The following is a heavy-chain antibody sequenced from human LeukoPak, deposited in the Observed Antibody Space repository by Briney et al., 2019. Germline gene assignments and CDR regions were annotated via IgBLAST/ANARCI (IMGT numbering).Heavy chain of an antibody. Sequence: SVKVSCKASGGTFSSYAISWVRQAPGQGLEWMGGIIPIFGTANYAQKFQGRVTITTDESTSTAYMELSSLRSEDTAVYYCARDVSWLQSPWFDPWGQETLVTVSS. CDR2: IIPIFGTA. D-gene: IGHD5-24*01. V-gene: IGHV1-69*05. CDR1: GGTFSSYA. J-gene: IGHJ5*02. CDR3: ARDVSWLQSPWFDP.